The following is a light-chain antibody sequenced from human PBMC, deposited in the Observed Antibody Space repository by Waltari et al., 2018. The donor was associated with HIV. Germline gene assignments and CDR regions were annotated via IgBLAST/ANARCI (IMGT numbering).Light chain of an antibody. CDR1: PLGDKF. J-gene: IGLJ2*01. V-gene: IGLV3-1*01. CDR3: QAWDRSVV. CDR2: KDT. Sequence: SYELTPPPSVSVSPGQTASITRPGDPLGDKFVCWYQQRPGQSPVLVMYKDTRRPSGIPERFSGSNSGNTATLTITGTQSMDEADYYCQAWDRSVVFGGGTKLTVL.